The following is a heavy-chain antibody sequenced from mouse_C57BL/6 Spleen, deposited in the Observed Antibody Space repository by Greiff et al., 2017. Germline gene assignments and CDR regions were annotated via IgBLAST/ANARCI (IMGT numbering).Heavy chain of an antibody. Sequence: DVMLVESGGDLVKPGGSLKLSCAASGFTFSSYGMSWVRQTPDKRLEWVATISSGGSSTYYPDSVTGRFTISRDNDKNTLYLQMSSLKTEDTAMYYCARGGMNAKDYWGQGTSVTVSS. V-gene: IGHV5-6*02. CDR1: GFTFSSYG. J-gene: IGHJ4*01. CDR3: ARGGMNAKDY. CDR2: ISSGGSST.